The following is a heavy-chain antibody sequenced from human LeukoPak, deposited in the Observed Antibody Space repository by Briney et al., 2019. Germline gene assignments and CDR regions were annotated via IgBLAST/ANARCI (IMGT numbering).Heavy chain of an antibody. CDR2: INPNSGGT. D-gene: IGHD6-13*01. J-gene: IGHJ5*02. Sequence: ASVKVSCKASGYTFTGYYIHWVRRAPGQGLEWMGWINPNSGGTNYAQKFQGRVTMPRDTSITTAYMELSGLRSGDTAIYYCARGKLAAPGRTGYNWFDPWGQGTLVTVSS. CDR1: GYTFTGYY. V-gene: IGHV1-2*02. CDR3: ARGKLAAPGRTGYNWFDP.